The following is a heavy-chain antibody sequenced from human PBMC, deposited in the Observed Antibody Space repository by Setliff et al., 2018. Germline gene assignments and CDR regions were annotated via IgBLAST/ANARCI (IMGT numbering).Heavy chain of an antibody. Sequence: PGGSLRLSCAASGFTFTSYWMSWVRQAPGKGLEWVANIKQNGIAKYYVDSVEGRFTISRDNAKSSLFLQMDSLRVEDTAVYYCTRASMGGGSYWWDYWGQGTLVTAPQ. CDR3: TRASMGGGSYWWDY. V-gene: IGHV3-7*01. CDR1: GFTFTSYW. J-gene: IGHJ4*02. D-gene: IGHD2-8*02. CDR2: IKQNGIAK.